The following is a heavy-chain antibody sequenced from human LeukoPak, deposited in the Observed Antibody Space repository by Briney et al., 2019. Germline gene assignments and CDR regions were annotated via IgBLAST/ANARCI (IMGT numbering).Heavy chain of an antibody. Sequence: GGSLRLSCAASGFTFSNCDMHWVRQAPGKGLEWVSAISSSSSYIYYADSIKGRFTISRDNAENSLYLQMNSLRAVDTAVYFCARGEEKATITALDSWGQGTLVTVSS. V-gene: IGHV3-21*01. J-gene: IGHJ4*02. CDR1: GFTFSNCD. D-gene: IGHD5-24*01. CDR3: ARGEEKATITALDS. CDR2: ISSSSSYI.